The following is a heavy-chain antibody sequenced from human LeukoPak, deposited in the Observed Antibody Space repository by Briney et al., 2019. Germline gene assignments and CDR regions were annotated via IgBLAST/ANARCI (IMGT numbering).Heavy chain of an antibody. CDR1: GGSISSYY. CDR2: IYTSGST. D-gene: IGHD1-26*01. V-gene: IGHV4-4*07. J-gene: IGHJ5*02. Sequence: PSETLSLTCTVSGGSISSYYWSWIRQPAGKGLEWIGRIYTSGSTNYNPSLKSRVTMSVDTSKNQFSLKLSSVTAADTAVYYCARVWEGEVGATLNNWFDPWGQGTLVTVSS. CDR3: ARVWEGEVGATLNNWFDP.